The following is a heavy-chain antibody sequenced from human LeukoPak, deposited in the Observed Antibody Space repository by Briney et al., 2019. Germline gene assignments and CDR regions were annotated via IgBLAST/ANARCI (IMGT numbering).Heavy chain of an antibody. CDR3: ARATIFGVVIRSSDAFDI. D-gene: IGHD3-3*01. CDR2: INAGNGDT. Sequence: APVKVSCKASGYIFSSYAMHWVRQAPGQRPEWMGWINAGNGDTKYSQKFQGRVTITRDTSTSTAYMELSSLRSEDTAVYYCARATIFGVVIRSSDAFDIWGQGTMVTVSS. V-gene: IGHV1-3*01. CDR1: GYIFSSYA. J-gene: IGHJ3*02.